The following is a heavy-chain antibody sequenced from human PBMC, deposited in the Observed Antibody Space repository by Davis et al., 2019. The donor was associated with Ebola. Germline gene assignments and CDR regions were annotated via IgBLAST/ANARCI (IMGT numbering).Heavy chain of an antibody. CDR1: GFTVSSNY. CDR3: ARDQYYYDSSGYYDAFDI. V-gene: IGHV3-66*01. CDR2: IYSGGST. J-gene: IGHJ3*02. Sequence: PGGSLRLSCAASGFTVSSNYMSWVRQAPGKGLEWVSVIYSGGSTYYADSVKGRFTISRDNSKNTLYLQMNSLRAEDTALYYCARDQYYYDSSGYYDAFDIWGQGTMVTVSS. D-gene: IGHD3-22*01.